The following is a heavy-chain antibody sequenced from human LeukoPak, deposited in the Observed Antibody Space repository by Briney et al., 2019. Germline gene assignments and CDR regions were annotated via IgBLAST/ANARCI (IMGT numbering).Heavy chain of an antibody. V-gene: IGHV4-30-4*01. CDR2: IYYSGST. CDR3: ASSQYYYGSGLLGAFDI. D-gene: IGHD3-10*01. Sequence: SETLSLTCTVSGGSISSGDYYWRWICQPPGKGLEWIGYIYYSGSTYYNPSLKSRVTISVDTSKNQFSLKLSSVTAADTAVYYCASSQYYYGSGLLGAFDIWGQGTMVTVSS. J-gene: IGHJ3*02. CDR1: GGSISSGDYY.